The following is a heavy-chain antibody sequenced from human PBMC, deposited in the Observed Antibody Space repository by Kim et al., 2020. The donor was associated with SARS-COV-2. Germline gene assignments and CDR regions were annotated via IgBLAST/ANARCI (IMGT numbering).Heavy chain of an antibody. V-gene: IGHV1-2*02. CDR3: ARGGPAIRDGFDC. CDR2: IHPNSGAT. Sequence: ASVKVSCQASGYTFTDYYMFWVRLAPGQGLEWMGWIHPNSGATNSAQKFHGRVIMTRDTSISTAYMELSSLRSDDTAVYYCARGGPAIRDGFDCWGQGTLVTVSS. CDR1: GYTFTDYY. D-gene: IGHD2-2*01. J-gene: IGHJ4*02.